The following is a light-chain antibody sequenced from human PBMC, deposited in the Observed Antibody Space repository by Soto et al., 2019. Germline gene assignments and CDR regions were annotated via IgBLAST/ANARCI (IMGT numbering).Light chain of an antibody. CDR3: ATWDDSLKWV. Sequence: QSVVTQPPSASGTPGQRVTISCSGSTSSIGSHSVNWFQHLPGTAPKLLINTNNQRPSGVPDRFSGYKSGTSASLVISGLQSEDEADYYCATWDDSLKWVFGTGTKLTVL. J-gene: IGLJ1*01. CDR2: TNN. CDR1: TSSIGSHS. V-gene: IGLV1-44*01.